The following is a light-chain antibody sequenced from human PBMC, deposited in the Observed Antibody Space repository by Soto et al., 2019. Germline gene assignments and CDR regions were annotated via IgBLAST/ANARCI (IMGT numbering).Light chain of an antibody. CDR3: SSYTSSSTPNV. CDR1: SSDVGGYNY. V-gene: IGLV2-14*01. CDR2: DVS. Sequence: QSALTQPASVSGSPGQSITISCTGTSSDVGGYNYVSWYQQHPGKAPKLMIYDVSNRPSGVSNRFSGSKSGNTASLTISGLQAEDEADYYCSSYTSSSTPNVFGTGTKLPVL. J-gene: IGLJ1*01.